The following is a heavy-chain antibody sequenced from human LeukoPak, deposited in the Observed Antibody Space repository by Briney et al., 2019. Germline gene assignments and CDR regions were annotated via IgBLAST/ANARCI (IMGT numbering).Heavy chain of an antibody. V-gene: IGHV4-34*01. J-gene: IGHJ4*02. CDR3: ARERLSIVPAALDY. Sequence: SETLSLTCAVYGGTFSGYYWGWIRQPPGKGLEWIGSAYYSGSTYYNPSLKSRVTISVDTSKNQFSLRLSSVTAADTAVYYCARERLSIVPAALDYWGQGILVIVSS. CDR1: GGTFSGYY. CDR2: AYYSGST. D-gene: IGHD2-2*01.